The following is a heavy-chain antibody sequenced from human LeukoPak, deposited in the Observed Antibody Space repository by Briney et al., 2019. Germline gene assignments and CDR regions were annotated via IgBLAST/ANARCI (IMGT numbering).Heavy chain of an antibody. J-gene: IGHJ4*02. D-gene: IGHD3-10*01. CDR3: ARVATELWSSVDY. CDR2: INPNSGGT. V-gene: IGHV1-2*02. Sequence: ASVKVSCKASGYTFTGYYKHWVRQAPGQGLEWMGWINPNSGGTNYAQKFQGRVTMTRDTSISTAYMELSRLRSDDTAVYYCARVATELWSSVDYWGQGTLVTVSS. CDR1: GYTFTGYY.